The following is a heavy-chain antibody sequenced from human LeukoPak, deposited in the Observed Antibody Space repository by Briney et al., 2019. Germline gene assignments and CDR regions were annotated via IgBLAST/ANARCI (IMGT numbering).Heavy chain of an antibody. CDR3: TTEATRIRPYYDFWSRREVVTAIMDY. Sequence: GGSLRLSCAASGFTFSNAWMSWVRQAPGKGLEWVGRIKSKTDGGTTDYAAPVKGRFTISRDDSKNTLYLQMNSLKTEDTAVYYCTTEATRIRPYYDFWSRREVVTAIMDYWGQGTLVTVSS. CDR2: IKSKTDGGTT. V-gene: IGHV3-15*01. CDR1: GFTFSNAW. D-gene: IGHD3-3*01. J-gene: IGHJ4*02.